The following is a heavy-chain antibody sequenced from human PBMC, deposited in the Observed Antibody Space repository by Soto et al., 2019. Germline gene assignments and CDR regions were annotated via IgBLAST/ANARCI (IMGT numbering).Heavy chain of an antibody. CDR3: ARWTDIVVVPAATYAFDI. Sequence: QVQLVQSGAEVKKPGSSVKVSCKASGGTFSSYAISWVRQAPGQGLEWMGGIIHIFGTANYAQKFQGRVTITADESTSTAYMELSSLRSEDTAVYYCARWTDIVVVPAATYAFDIWGQGTMVTVSS. D-gene: IGHD2-2*01. CDR2: IIHIFGTA. CDR1: GGTFSSYA. V-gene: IGHV1-69*01. J-gene: IGHJ3*02.